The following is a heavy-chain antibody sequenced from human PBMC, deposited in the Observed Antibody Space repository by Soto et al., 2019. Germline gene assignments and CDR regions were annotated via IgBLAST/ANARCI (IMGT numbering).Heavy chain of an antibody. Sequence: GGSLRLSCAASGFTCSDYYMSWIRQTPGKGLEWVSYISSSSSYTNYADSVKGRFTISRDNAKNSLYLQMNSLRAEDTAVYYCARDPHYYGSGGPAGYWGQGTLVTVSS. V-gene: IGHV3-11*06. J-gene: IGHJ4*02. CDR2: ISSSSSYT. CDR1: GFTCSDYY. D-gene: IGHD3-10*01. CDR3: ARDPHYYGSGGPAGY.